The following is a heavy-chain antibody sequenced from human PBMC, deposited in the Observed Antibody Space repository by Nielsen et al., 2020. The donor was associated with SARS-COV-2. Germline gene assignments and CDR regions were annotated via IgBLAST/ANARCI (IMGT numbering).Heavy chain of an antibody. D-gene: IGHD5-18*01. Sequence: GESLKISCAASGFTFIKSAMHWVRQAPGQGLEWVATISHDGASRDYADSAKGRLTIPRDNSKSTLYLQMRSLRPEDTAVYYCAKDLSDELHAYSHGVGGYFEYWGQGSLVTVSS. J-gene: IGHJ4*02. CDR1: GFTFIKSA. CDR2: ISHDGASR. V-gene: IGHV3-30-3*01. CDR3: AKDLSDELHAYSHGVGGYFEY.